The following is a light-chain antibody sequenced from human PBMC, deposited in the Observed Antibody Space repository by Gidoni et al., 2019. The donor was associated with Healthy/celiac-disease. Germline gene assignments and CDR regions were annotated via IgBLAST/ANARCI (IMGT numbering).Light chain of an antibody. V-gene: IGLV3-19*01. CDR2: GKN. CDR1: SLRSYY. CDR3: NSRDSSGNHVV. Sequence: LTLLTAVSVALGQTVRITCQGDSLRSYYASWYQQKPGQAPVLVIYGKNNRPSGIPDRFSGSSSGNTASLTITGAQAEDEADYYCNSRDSSGNHVVFGGGTKLTVL. J-gene: IGLJ2*01.